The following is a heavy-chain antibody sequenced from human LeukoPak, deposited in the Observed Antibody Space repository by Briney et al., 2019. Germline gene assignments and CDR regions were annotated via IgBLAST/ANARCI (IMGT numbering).Heavy chain of an antibody. J-gene: IGHJ3*02. CDR1: GFTFSSYE. CDR2: ISSSGSTI. D-gene: IGHD3-9*01. CDR3: ARTYYDILTGLDPFPYAFDI. Sequence: GGSLRLSCAASGFTFSSYEMNWVRQAPGKGLEWLSYISSSGSTIYYADSVKGRFTISRDNAKNSLYLQMNSLRAEDTAVYYCARTYYDILTGLDPFPYAFDIWGQGTMVTVSS. V-gene: IGHV3-48*03.